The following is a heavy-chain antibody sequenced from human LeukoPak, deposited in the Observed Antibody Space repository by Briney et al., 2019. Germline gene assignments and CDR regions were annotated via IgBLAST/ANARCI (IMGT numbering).Heavy chain of an antibody. J-gene: IGHJ3*02. CDR2: IYPGDSDT. V-gene: IGHV5-51*01. CDR3: ARTMTTVVTPDAFDI. D-gene: IGHD4-23*01. Sequence: GESLKISCKGSGYSFTSYWIGWVRQMPGKGLEWMGIIYPGDSDTRYSPSFQGQVTISADKSISTAYLQWSSLKASDTAMYYCARTMTTVVTPDAFDIWGQGTMVTVSS. CDR1: GYSFTSYW.